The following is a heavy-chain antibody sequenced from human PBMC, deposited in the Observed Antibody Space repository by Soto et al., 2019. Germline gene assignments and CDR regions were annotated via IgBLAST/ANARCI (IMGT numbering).Heavy chain of an antibody. CDR3: ARDLNIDGARGSYSTLSP. CDR1: GGTFSSYA. V-gene: IGHV1-69*13. D-gene: IGHD3-10*01. J-gene: IGHJ5*02. CDR2: IIPIFGTA. Sequence: ASVKVSCKASGGTFSSYAISWVRQAPGQGLEWMGGIIPIFGTANYAQKFQGRVTITADESTSTAYMELSSLRSEDTAVYYCARDLNIDGARGSYSTLSPWGQGTRVTVSS.